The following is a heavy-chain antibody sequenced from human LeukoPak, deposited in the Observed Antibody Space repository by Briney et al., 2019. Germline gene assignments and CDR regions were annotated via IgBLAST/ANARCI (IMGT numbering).Heavy chain of an antibody. CDR3: ARDVKSSGYNYYGMDV. D-gene: IGHD6-19*01. CDR2: IYYSGST. J-gene: IGHJ6*02. Sequence: SETLSLTCTVSGGSISSGVYYWTWIRQHPGRGLEWIGYIYYSGSTYYNPSLKSRVSMSVDTSKNQFSLKVSSVTAADTAVYYCARDVKSSGYNYYGMDVWGQGTTVTVSS. V-gene: IGHV4-31*03. CDR1: GGSISSGVYY.